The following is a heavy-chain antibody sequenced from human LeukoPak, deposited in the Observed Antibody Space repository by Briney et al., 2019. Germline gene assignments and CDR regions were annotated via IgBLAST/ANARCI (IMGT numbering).Heavy chain of an antibody. D-gene: IGHD3-22*01. CDR1: GFTFSSYG. V-gene: IGHV3-33*01. Sequence: GRSLRLSCAASGFTFSSYGMHWVRQAPGKGLEWVAVIWYDGSNKYYADSVKGRFTISRDNSKNTLYLQMNSLRAEDTAVYYCARDGGVYDSSGYLVAPWGQGTLVTVSS. CDR3: ARDGGVYDSSGYLVAP. CDR2: IWYDGSNK. J-gene: IGHJ5*02.